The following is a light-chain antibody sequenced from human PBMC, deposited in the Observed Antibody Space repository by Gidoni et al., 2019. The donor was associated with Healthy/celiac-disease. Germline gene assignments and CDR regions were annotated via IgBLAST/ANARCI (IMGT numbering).Light chain of an antibody. Sequence: EIVMTQSPATLSVSPGERATLSCRASQSVSSNFAWYQQKPGQAPRLPIYGASTRATGIPARFSGSGPGTEFTLTISSLQSEDFAVYYCQQYNNWPPLFGQGTPLEIK. CDR3: QQYNNWPPL. CDR1: QSVSSN. V-gene: IGKV3-15*01. J-gene: IGKJ2*01. CDR2: GAS.